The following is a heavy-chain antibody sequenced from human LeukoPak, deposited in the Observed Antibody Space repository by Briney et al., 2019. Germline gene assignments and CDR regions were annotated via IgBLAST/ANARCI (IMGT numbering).Heavy chain of an antibody. CDR1: GFTFSSYA. V-gene: IGHV3-33*01. J-gene: IGHJ1*01. CDR2: IWYDGNNE. D-gene: IGHD2-21*02. CDR3: ARDKEVTPRGEYLQH. Sequence: PGGSLRLSCAASGFTFSSYAMHWVRQAPGKGLEWVAVIWYDGNNEYYVDSVKGRFTISRDNSKNTLYLQMNSLRAEDTAVYYCARDKEVTPRGEYLQHWGQGTLVIVSS.